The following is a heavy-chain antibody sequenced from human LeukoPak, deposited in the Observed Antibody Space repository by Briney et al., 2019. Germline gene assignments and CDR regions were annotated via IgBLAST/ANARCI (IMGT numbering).Heavy chain of an antibody. CDR1: GYTFTSYG. J-gene: IGHJ6*02. CDR3: ARVPVGYCSSTSCYRHYYYYGMDV. D-gene: IGHD2-2*02. CDR2: ISGHNGNT. V-gene: IGHV1-18*01. Sequence: ASVKVSCKASGYTFTSYGISWVRQAPGQGLEWLGWISGHNGNTNYAQKFQGRVTMTTDTSTTTAYMELRSLRSDDTAVYYCARVPVGYCSSTSCYRHYYYYGMDVWGQGTTVTVSS.